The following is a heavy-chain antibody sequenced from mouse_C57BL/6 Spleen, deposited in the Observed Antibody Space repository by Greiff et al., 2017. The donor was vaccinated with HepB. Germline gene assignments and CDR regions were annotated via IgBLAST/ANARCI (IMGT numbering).Heavy chain of an antibody. J-gene: IGHJ2*01. Sequence: EVQRVESEGGLVQPGSSMKLSCTASGFTFSDYYMAWVRQVPEKGLEWVANINYDGSSTYYLDSLKSRFIISRDNAKNILYLQMSSLKSEDTATYYCARYYGSSYGVDYWGQGTTLTVSS. CDR2: INYDGSST. CDR3: ARYYGSSYGVDY. V-gene: IGHV5-16*01. D-gene: IGHD1-1*01. CDR1: GFTFSDYY.